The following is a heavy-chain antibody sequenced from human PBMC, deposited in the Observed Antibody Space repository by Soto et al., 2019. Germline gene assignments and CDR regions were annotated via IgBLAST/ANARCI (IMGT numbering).Heavy chain of an antibody. CDR1: GGTFSSYA. V-gene: IGHV1-69*01. D-gene: IGHD6-6*01. J-gene: IGHJ4*02. Sequence: QVQLVQSGAEVTKPGSSVKVSCKASGGTFSSYAISWVRQSPGQGLEWMGGIIPIFGTANYAQKFQGRVPITADESMSTVYMEVSIVRSEDTAVYYCARALLTSIAARRADYFDYWGQGTLVTVSS. CDR3: ARALLTSIAARRADYFDY. CDR2: IIPIFGTA.